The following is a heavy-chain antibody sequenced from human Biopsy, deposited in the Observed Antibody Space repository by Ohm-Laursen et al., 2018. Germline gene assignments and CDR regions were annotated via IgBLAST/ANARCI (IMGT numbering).Heavy chain of an antibody. J-gene: IGHJ3*02. Sequence: TLSLTCTVSGDSINNYYWSWIRQPAGKGLEWIGRIYTSGSPNYNLSLESRVTMSVDTSKNQFSLNLRSVIAADTAVYYCARGTGRYYVYGAFDIWGQGTVVTVSS. CDR1: GDSINNYY. CDR2: IYTSGSP. V-gene: IGHV4-4*07. D-gene: IGHD1-26*01. CDR3: ARGTGRYYVYGAFDI.